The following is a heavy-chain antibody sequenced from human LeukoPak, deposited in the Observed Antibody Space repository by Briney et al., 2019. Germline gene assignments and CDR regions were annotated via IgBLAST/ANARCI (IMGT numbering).Heavy chain of an antibody. CDR2: TSGSGGST. D-gene: IGHD2-21*02. CDR1: GFTFRNYG. Sequence: GGSLRLSCAASGFTFRNYGMSWVRQAPGKGLEGVSFTSGSGGSTYYADSVKGRFTISRDNSKNTLYLQMNSLRVEDTAIYHCAKEAGDSYHYYFDYWGQGTLVTVSS. V-gene: IGHV3-23*01. J-gene: IGHJ4*02. CDR3: AKEAGDSYHYYFDY.